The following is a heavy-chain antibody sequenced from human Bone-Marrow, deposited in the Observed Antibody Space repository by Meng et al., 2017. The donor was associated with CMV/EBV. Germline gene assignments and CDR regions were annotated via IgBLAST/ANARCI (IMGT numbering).Heavy chain of an antibody. CDR3: ARVNVEMVTITGAFDI. CDR2: ISYDGSHK. V-gene: IGHV3-30*04. Sequence: GESLKISCTSSGFTFSSYAMHWVRQAPGKGLEWVTLISYDGSHKYYADSVRGRFTISRDNPKNTLYLQMNSLRAEHAAVYYCARVNVEMVTITGAFDIWGQGTMVTVSS. CDR1: GFTFSSYA. J-gene: IGHJ3*02. D-gene: IGHD5-24*01.